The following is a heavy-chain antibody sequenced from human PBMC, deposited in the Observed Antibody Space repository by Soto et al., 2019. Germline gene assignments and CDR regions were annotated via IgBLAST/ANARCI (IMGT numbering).Heavy chain of an antibody. J-gene: IGHJ4*02. CDR1: GFTVSSKY. CDR2: IQSGGPT. CDR3: AKSNWAGATDY. D-gene: IGHD2-8*01. Sequence: GGSLRLSCAASGFTVSSKYMSWVRQAPGKGLEWVSLIQSGGPTYYADSVKGRFTISRDTSENTLHLQMDSLRAEDTAVYYCAKSNWAGATDYWGQGTLVTVSS. V-gene: IGHV3-66*01.